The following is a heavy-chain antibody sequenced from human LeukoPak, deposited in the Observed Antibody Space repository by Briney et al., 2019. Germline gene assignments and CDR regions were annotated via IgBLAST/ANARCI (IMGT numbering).Heavy chain of an antibody. V-gene: IGHV3-30*02. CDR3: EKRAKVVAASPYYFYHMDG. Sequence: GGSLRLSCAASGFSFSDYGMHWVRQAPGEGLEWVAFIRYNGNNEYYADSVKGRFTISRDNSKNILYLQMNSLRAEDTAVYYCEKRAKVVAASPYYFYHMDGWGIRTTVAVSS. D-gene: IGHD6-13*01. CDR2: IRYNGNNE. CDR1: GFSFSDYG. J-gene: IGHJ6*03.